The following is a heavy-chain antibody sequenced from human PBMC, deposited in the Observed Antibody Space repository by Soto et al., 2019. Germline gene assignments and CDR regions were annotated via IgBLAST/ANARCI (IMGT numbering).Heavy chain of an antibody. J-gene: IGHJ5*02. V-gene: IGHV2-70*01. CDR3: ARLPAFGHCSSTTWFDP. CDR2: IDWDDDK. D-gene: IGHD2-2*01. CDR1: GFSLSPSRKC. Sequence: SGPTQANPKQPLTLNCSLSGFSLSPSRKCVSWIRQPPGKALEWLALIDWDDDKYYSTSLKTRLTISKDTSKDQVVLTMTNMDPVDTATYYCARLPAFGHCSSTTWFDPWGQGTLVTVSS.